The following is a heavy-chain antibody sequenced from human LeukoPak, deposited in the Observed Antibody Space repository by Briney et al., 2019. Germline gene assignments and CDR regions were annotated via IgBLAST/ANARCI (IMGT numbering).Heavy chain of an antibody. Sequence: SETLSLTRTVSGGSVSSGSYYWSWIRQPPGKGLEWIGYIYYSGSTNYNPSLKSRVTISVDTSKNQFSLKLSSVTAADTAVYYCAGRGDSLDYWGQGTLVTVSS. CDR2: IYYSGST. D-gene: IGHD2-21*02. CDR3: AGRGDSLDY. CDR1: GGSVSSGSYY. J-gene: IGHJ4*02. V-gene: IGHV4-61*01.